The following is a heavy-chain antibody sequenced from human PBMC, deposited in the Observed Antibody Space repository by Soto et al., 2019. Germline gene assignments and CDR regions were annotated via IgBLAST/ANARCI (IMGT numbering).Heavy chain of an antibody. J-gene: IGHJ3*02. Sequence: EVQLLESGGGLVQPGGSLRLSCAASGFTFSSYAMSWVRQAPGKGLEWVSAISGSGGSTYYADSVKGRFTISRDNSKNTLYLQMNSLRAEDTAVYYFAKEGYYGSGSYTPDAFDIWGQGTMVTVSS. CDR2: ISGSGGST. D-gene: IGHD3-10*01. CDR1: GFTFSSYA. CDR3: AKEGYYGSGSYTPDAFDI. V-gene: IGHV3-23*01.